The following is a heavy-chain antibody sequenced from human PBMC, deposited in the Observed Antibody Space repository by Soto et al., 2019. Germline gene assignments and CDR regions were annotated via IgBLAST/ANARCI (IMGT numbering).Heavy chain of an antibody. Sequence: GGSLRLSCAASGFTFSDYYMSWIRQAPGKGLEWVSYISSSGDTIYYADFVKGRFTISRDNSKNTLYLQMNSLRAEDTAIYFCAKDLSSYYYFDFWGQGTLVTVSS. CDR1: GFTFSDYY. CDR2: ISSSGDTI. CDR3: AKDLSSYYYFDF. D-gene: IGHD2-15*01. V-gene: IGHV3-11*01. J-gene: IGHJ4*02.